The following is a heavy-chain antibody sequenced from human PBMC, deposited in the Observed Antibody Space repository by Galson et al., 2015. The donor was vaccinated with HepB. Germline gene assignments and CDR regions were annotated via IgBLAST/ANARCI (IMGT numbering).Heavy chain of an antibody. V-gene: IGHV1-3*01. J-gene: IGHJ3*02. CDR3: ARDSSDYYHNDAFDI. CDR1: RYTFTSHA. Sequence: SVKVSCKASRYTFTSHAMHWVRQAPGQRLEWMGWINAANGNTEYSQKFQGRVTITRDTSATTAYMELNSLRSEDTAVYYCARDSSDYYHNDAFDIWGQGTMVTVSS. CDR2: INAANGNT. D-gene: IGHD3-22*01.